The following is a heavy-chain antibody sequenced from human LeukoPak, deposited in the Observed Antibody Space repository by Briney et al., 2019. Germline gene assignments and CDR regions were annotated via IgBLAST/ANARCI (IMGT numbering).Heavy chain of an antibody. Sequence: PGGSLRLSCAASGFTFSSYAMSWGRQAPGKGLEWVSTIRMTGGSTYYADSVKGRSTISRENAKNSLYLQMISLRAGDTAVYYCARGLRYCSGGSCYNSDAFDIWGQGTMVTVSS. CDR2: IRMTGGST. CDR3: ARGLRYCSGGSCYNSDAFDI. V-gene: IGHV3-23*01. CDR1: GFTFSSYA. D-gene: IGHD2-15*01. J-gene: IGHJ3*02.